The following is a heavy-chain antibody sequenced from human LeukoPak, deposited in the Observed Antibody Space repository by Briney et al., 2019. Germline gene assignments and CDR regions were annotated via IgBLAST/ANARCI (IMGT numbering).Heavy chain of an antibody. D-gene: IGHD4-17*01. CDR2: ICSGGRT. J-gene: IGHJ4*02. Sequence: GGSLRLSCAASGFSVSDNYMSWVRQAPGKGLDWVSGICSGGRTYYADSVKDRFTISRDNSKNTLYLQMNSLRAEDTAVYYCARDGIYGDYVWGQGTLVTVSS. V-gene: IGHV3-66*01. CDR1: GFSVSDNY. CDR3: ARDGIYGDYV.